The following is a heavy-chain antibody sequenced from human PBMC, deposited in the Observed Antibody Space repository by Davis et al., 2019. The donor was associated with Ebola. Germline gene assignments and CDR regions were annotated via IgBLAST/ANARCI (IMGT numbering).Heavy chain of an antibody. D-gene: IGHD3-10*01. Sequence: MPSETLSLTCTVSGGSISSYYWNWIRQPPGKGLEWIGYIYYTGSTNYNPSLKSRVTISVDTSKNQFSLRLNFVTAADTAVYYCASFPYYFGLGRYFDHWGQGALVTVSS. CDR2: IYYTGST. CDR1: GGSISSYY. J-gene: IGHJ4*02. CDR3: ASFPYYFGLGRYFDH. V-gene: IGHV4-59*01.